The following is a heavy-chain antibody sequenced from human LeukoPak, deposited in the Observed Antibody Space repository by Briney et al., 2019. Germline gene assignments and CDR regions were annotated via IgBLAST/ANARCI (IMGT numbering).Heavy chain of an antibody. J-gene: IGHJ3*02. Sequence: SETLSLTCTVSGGSISSSSYYWGWIRQPPGKGLEWIGYIYYSGSTNYNPSLKSRVTISVDTSKNQFSLKLSSVTAADTAVYYCARHSAHSSTNDAFDIWGQGTMVTVSS. V-gene: IGHV4-61*05. CDR2: IYYSGST. D-gene: IGHD6-13*01. CDR3: ARHSAHSSTNDAFDI. CDR1: GGSISSSSYY.